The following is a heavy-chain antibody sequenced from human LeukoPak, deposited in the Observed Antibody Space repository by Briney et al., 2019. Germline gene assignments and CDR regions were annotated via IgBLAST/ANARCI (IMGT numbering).Heavy chain of an antibody. Sequence: SETLSLTCTVSGGSISSSSYYWGWIRQPPGKGLEWIGSIYYSGSTNYNPSLKSRVTISVDTSKNQFSLKLSSVTAADTAVYYCASPLRWYHNYFDYWGQGTLVTVSS. CDR1: GGSISSSSYY. CDR3: ASPLRWYHNYFDY. V-gene: IGHV4-39*07. J-gene: IGHJ4*02. D-gene: IGHD4-23*01. CDR2: IYYSGST.